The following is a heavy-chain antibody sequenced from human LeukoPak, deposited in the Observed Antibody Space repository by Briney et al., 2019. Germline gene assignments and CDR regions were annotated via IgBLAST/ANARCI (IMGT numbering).Heavy chain of an antibody. Sequence: SETLSLTCTVSGGSISSYYWSWIRQPAGKGLEWVGRIYTSGSTNYKPSLKSRVTMSVDTSKNQFSLKLSSVTAADSGVDCCARAPRYCSSTSCYLRFDPWGQGTLVTVSS. CDR2: IYTSGST. D-gene: IGHD2-2*01. V-gene: IGHV4-4*07. J-gene: IGHJ5*02. CDR3: ARAPRYCSSTSCYLRFDP. CDR1: GGSISSYY.